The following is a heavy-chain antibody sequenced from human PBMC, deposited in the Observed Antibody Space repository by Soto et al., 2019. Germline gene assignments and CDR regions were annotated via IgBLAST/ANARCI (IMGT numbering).Heavy chain of an antibody. Sequence: SETLSLTCAVYGGSFSGYYWSWIRQPPGKGLEWIGEINHSGSTNYNPSLKSRVTISVDTSKNQFSLKLSSVTAADTAVYYCARGSWSSSQSDGYFDYWGQGTLVTVSS. D-gene: IGHD6-13*01. V-gene: IGHV4-34*01. CDR1: GGSFSGYY. CDR2: INHSGST. J-gene: IGHJ4*02. CDR3: ARGSWSSSQSDGYFDY.